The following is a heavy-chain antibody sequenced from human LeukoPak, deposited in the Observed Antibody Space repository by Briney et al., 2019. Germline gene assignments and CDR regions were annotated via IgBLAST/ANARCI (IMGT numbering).Heavy chain of an antibody. CDR2: ISSSSSYI. D-gene: IGHD5-24*01. Sequence: NPGGSRRPSCAASGFTFSSYRMNWVRQAPGRGLEWVSSISSSSSYIYYADSVKGRFTISRDNAKNSLYLQMNSLRAGDTAVYYCARDKREERWLQSPFDYWGQGTLVTVSS. V-gene: IGHV3-21*01. J-gene: IGHJ4*02. CDR3: ARDKREERWLQSPFDY. CDR1: GFTFSSYR.